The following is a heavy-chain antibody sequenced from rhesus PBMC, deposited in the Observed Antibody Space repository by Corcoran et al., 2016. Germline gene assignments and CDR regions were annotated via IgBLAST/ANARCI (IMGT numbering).Heavy chain of an antibody. J-gene: IGHJ4*01. D-gene: IGHD3-9*01. CDR1: GGSISRGSV. V-gene: IGHV4S7*01. Sequence: QVQLQESGPGLLTPSDTLSLTCAVSGGSISRGSVWGWFRQPPGPGLEWIGSSYRRNGKTYYNPSLKSRVTISTDTSKNQFSLKLSSVTAADTAVYYCAREFYEDDYGYYYTFDYWGQGVLVTVSS. CDR3: AREFYEDDYGYYYTFDY. CDR2: SYRRNGKT.